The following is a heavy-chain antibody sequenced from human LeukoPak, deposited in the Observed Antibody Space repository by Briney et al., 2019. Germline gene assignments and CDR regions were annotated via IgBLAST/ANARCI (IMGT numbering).Heavy chain of an antibody. CDR1: GFTFSSCA. CDR2: ISGSGGST. J-gene: IGHJ4*02. Sequence: GGSLRLSCAASGFTFSSCAMSWVRQAPGKGLEWVSAISGSGGSTYYADSVKGQFTISRDNSKNTLYLQMNSLRAEDTAVYYCARGRGSSGWLYYFDYWGQGTLVTVSS. CDR3: ARGRGSSGWLYYFDY. D-gene: IGHD6-19*01. V-gene: IGHV3-23*01.